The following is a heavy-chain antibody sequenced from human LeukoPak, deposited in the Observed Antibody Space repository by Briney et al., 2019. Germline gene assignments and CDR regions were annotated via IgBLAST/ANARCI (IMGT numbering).Heavy chain of an antibody. V-gene: IGHV1-24*01. D-gene: IGHD4-17*01. CDR3: TRDFPLSTVPDYYYYYGMDV. CDR1: GYTLTELS. J-gene: IGHJ6*02. CDR2: FDPEDGET. Sequence: ASVKVSCKVSGYTLTELSMHWVRQAPGKGLEWMGGFDPEDGETIYAQKFQGRVTMTEDTSTDTAYMELSSLRSEDTAVYYCTRDFPLSTVPDYYYYYGMDVWGQGTTVTVSS.